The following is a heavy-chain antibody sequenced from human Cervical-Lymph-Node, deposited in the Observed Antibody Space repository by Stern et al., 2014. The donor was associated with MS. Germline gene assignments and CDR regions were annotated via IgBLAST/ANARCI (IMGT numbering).Heavy chain of an antibody. CDR3: ARDQGGIAAD. V-gene: IGHV1-69*01. D-gene: IGHD6-13*01. J-gene: IGHJ4*02. CDR2: IDPMFRTP. Sequence: QLVQSGAEVKKPGSSVKVSCKASGDSFSTYTISWVRQAPGQGLEWMGGIDPMFRTPNYAQKFQGRVTITADESTSTAYMKLSGLRSEDTATYFCARDQGGIAADWGQGTRVTVSS. CDR1: GDSFSTYT.